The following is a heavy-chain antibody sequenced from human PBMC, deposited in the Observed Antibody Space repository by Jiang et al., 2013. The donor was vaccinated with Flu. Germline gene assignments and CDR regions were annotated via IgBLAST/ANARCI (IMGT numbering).Heavy chain of an antibody. CDR3: ARDKYSSSWYEGDY. Sequence: TSYAQKFQGRVTMTRDTSTSTVYMELSSLRSEDTAVYYCARDKYSSSWYEGDYWGQGALVTVSS. D-gene: IGHD6-13*01. CDR2: T. J-gene: IGHJ4*02. V-gene: IGHV1-46*03.